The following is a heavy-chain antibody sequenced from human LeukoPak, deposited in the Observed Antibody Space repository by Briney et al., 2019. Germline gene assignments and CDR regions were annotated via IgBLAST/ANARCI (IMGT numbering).Heavy chain of an antibody. CDR3: AREYSSGTGYYFYYYYLDV. CDR1: GDTFTTYD. D-gene: IGHD6-25*01. V-gene: IGHV1-8*02. CDR2: MNPNSGNT. Sequence: ASVKVSCKASGDTFTTYDINWVRQATGQGLEWMGWMNPNSGNTGYAQKFQGRVSMTRNTSISTAYMELSSLRSEDTAVYYCAREYSSGTGYYFYYYYLDVWGEGTTVTVSS. J-gene: IGHJ6*03.